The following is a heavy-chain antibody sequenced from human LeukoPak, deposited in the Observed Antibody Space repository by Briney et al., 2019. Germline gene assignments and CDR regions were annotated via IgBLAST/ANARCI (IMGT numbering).Heavy chain of an antibody. J-gene: IGHJ4*02. Sequence: ASVKVSCKASGYTFTGYYLHWVRQAPGQGLEWMGWINPSGGTNYAQKFQGRVTMTRDTSISTAYMELDRLRFDDTAVYYCARDSGEVPDYWGQGTLVTVSS. CDR3: ARDSGEVPDY. CDR2: INPSGGT. D-gene: IGHD3-10*01. CDR1: GYTFTGYY. V-gene: IGHV1-2*02.